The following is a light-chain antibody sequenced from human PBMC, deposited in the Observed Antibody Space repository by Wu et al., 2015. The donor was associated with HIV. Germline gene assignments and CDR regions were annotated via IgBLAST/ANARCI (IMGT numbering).Light chain of an antibody. V-gene: IGKV3-20*01. CDR1: QSVNSKY. CDR3: HQYGSLLT. Sequence: EIVLTQSPGTLSLSPGERATLSCRASQSVNSKYFAWYQQKPGQAPRLLIYSASSRATGIPDRFSGSGSGTDFTLTISRLEPEDFAVYYCHQYGSLLTFGGGTKVEMK. J-gene: IGKJ4*01. CDR2: SAS.